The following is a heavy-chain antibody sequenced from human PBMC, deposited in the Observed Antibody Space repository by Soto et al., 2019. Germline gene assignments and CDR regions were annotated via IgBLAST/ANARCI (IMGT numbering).Heavy chain of an antibody. Sequence: GGSLRLSCAVSGFTFSSYSMHWVRQAPGKGLEWVAVISYDGSNKNYADSVKGRFTISRDNSKNTLHLQMNSLRAEDTAVYYCAREEIGGSGSYLLYWGQGTLVTVSS. CDR1: GFTFSSYS. D-gene: IGHD3-10*01. CDR2: ISYDGSNK. V-gene: IGHV3-30-3*01. J-gene: IGHJ4*02. CDR3: AREEIGGSGSYLLY.